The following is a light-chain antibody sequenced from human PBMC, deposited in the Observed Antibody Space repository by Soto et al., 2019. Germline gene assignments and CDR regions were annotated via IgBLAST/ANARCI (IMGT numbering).Light chain of an antibody. CDR2: DAS. J-gene: IGKJ1*01. CDR1: QSINSD. CDR3: QQRNMWPRT. Sequence: EIVLTQSPATLSLSPGERATLSCRASQSINSDLAWYQQRPGQAPRLLLYDASNRAPGIPARFGGSGSGADFTLSISSLEPEDFAVYHCQQRNMWPRTFGQGTKV. V-gene: IGKV3-11*01.